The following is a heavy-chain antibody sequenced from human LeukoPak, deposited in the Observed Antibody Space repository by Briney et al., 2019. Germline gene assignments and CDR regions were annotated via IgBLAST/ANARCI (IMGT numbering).Heavy chain of an antibody. CDR1: GGSISSYY. CDR3: ARHNRSALDY. V-gene: IGHV4-59*08. J-gene: IGHJ4*02. CDR2: IYYSGST. Sequence: SETLSPTCTVSGGSISSYYWSWIRQPPGKGLEWIGYIYYSGSTNYNPSLKSRVTISVDTSKNQFSLKLSSVTAADTAVYYCARHNRSALDYWGQGTLVTVSS.